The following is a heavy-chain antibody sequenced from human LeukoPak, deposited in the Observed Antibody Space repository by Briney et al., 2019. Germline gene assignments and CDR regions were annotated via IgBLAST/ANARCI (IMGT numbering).Heavy chain of an antibody. CDR3: AKGSKLVVITRDHYMAV. CDR2: IRYDGSNK. J-gene: IGHJ6*03. D-gene: IGHD3-22*01. Sequence: GGSLRLSCAASGFTFSNSGMHWVRQAPGKGLEWVAFIRYDGSNKYYADSVKGRFTISRDNSKNTLYLRMNSLRAEDTAVYYCAKGSKLVVITRDHYMAVWGKGTTVTISS. CDR1: GFTFSNSG. V-gene: IGHV3-30*02.